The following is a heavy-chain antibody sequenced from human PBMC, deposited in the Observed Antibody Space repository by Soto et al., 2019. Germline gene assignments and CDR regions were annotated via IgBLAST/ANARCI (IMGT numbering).Heavy chain of an antibody. CDR1: GYSFTSYW. J-gene: IGHJ6*03. CDR2: IYPGDSDT. Sequence: GESLKISCKGPGYSFTSYWIGWVRQMPGKGLEWMGIIYPGDSDTRYSPSFQGQVTISADKSISTAYLQWSSLKASDTAMYYCARNRNYYGSGTAPDYYYYYMDVWGKGTTVTVSS. CDR3: ARNRNYYGSGTAPDYYYYYMDV. V-gene: IGHV5-51*01. D-gene: IGHD3-10*01.